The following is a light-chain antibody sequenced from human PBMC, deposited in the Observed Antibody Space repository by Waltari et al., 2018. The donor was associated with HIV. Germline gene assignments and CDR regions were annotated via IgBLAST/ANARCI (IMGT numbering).Light chain of an antibody. CDR2: DAS. J-gene: IGKJ3*01. Sequence: EILMTQSPATLSVSPGERATLSCRASQTIRSNLAWYQQKPGQAPRLLLYDASTRATGIPARFSGSGSGTDFTLTISSLEPEDSAVYYCQQRGNWPPFTFGP. CDR1: QTIRSN. V-gene: IGKV3-11*01. CDR3: QQRGNWPPFT.